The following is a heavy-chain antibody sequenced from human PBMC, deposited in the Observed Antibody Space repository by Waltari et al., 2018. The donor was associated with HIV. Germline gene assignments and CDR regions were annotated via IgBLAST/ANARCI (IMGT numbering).Heavy chain of an antibody. Sequence: QVQLVQSGAEVKKPGASVKVSCTASGYTFTGSYMHWVRQAPGQGLECMGWINPNSGATNYAQKFQGRVTMTRDTSISTAYMELNSLRSHDTAVYYCARPLPYCSTSSCPYFDPWGQGTLVTVSS. CDR3: ARPLPYCSTSSCPYFDP. CDR2: INPNSGAT. V-gene: IGHV1-2*02. D-gene: IGHD2-2*01. J-gene: IGHJ5*02. CDR1: GYTFTGSY.